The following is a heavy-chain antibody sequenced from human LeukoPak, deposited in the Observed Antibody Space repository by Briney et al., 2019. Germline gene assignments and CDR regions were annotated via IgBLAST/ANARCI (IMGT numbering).Heavy chain of an antibody. J-gene: IGHJ4*02. V-gene: IGHV3-7*04. CDR3: ARGGYQLLWY. CDR2: IKQDGSEK. CDR1: GFTFSNYW. Sequence: GGSLRLSCSASGFTFSNYWMSWVPQATGTGLEWVASIKQDGSEKSYVDSVKGRFTISRDNAKNSLYLQMNSLRAEDTAVYYCARGGYQLLWYWGQGTLVTVSS. D-gene: IGHD2-2*01.